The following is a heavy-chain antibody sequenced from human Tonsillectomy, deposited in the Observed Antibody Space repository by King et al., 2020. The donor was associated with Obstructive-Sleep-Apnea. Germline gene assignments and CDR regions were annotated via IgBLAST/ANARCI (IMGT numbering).Heavy chain of an antibody. CDR2: VAYTGNTQ. Sequence: QLVQSGGGVVQPGGSLRLSCVASEFTFKIYGMQWVRQAPGKGLEWVAVVAYTGNTQYYAYSVKGRFTISRDNSKNTLYLQMNSLRVEDTAVYYCAKEIDPHASKGWPLDYWGQGTLVTVSS. CDR1: EFTFKIYG. V-gene: IGHV3-30*18. D-gene: IGHD6-19*01. J-gene: IGHJ4*02. CDR3: AKEIDPHASKGWPLDY.